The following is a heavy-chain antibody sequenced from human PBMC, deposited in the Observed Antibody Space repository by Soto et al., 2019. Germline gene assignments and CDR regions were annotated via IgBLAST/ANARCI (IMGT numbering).Heavy chain of an antibody. CDR3: AKDTYSSSWYF. D-gene: IGHD6-13*01. Sequence: PGGSLRLSCAVSGFTFINYAMTWVRQAPGKGLEGVSSISNRGSDTYYVDSVKGRFTISRDNSKNTLYLQMNSLRAEGTAVYYCAKDTYSSSWYFWGQGTLVTVSS. V-gene: IGHV3-23*01. CDR1: GFTFINYA. CDR2: ISNRGSDT. J-gene: IGHJ4*02.